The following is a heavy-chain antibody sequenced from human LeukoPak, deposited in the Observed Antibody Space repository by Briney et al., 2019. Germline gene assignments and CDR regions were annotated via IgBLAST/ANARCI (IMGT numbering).Heavy chain of an antibody. Sequence: PGGSLRLSCAASGFTFSSYSMNWVRQAPGEGLEWASSISSSSSYIYYADSVKGRFTISRDNAKNSLYLQMNSLRAEDTAVYYCARMEDYGDSKSDYWGQGTLVTVSS. J-gene: IGHJ4*02. CDR3: ARMEDYGDSKSDY. CDR1: GFTFSSYS. V-gene: IGHV3-21*01. CDR2: ISSSSSYI. D-gene: IGHD4-17*01.